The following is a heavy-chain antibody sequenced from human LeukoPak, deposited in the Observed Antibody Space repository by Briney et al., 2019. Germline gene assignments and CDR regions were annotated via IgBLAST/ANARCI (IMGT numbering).Heavy chain of an antibody. CDR1: GYTFTGYY. CDR2: IIPIFGTA. Sequence: ASVKVSCKASGYTFTGYYMHWVRQAPGQGLEWMGGIIPIFGTANYAQKFQGRVTITADESTSTAYMELSSLRSEDTAVYYCARATQDFYYYYGMDVWGQGTTVTVSS. D-gene: IGHD1-1*01. J-gene: IGHJ6*02. CDR3: ARATQDFYYYYGMDV. V-gene: IGHV1-69*13.